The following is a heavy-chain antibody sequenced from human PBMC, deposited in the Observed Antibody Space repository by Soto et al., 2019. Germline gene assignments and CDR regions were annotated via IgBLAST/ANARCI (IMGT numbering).Heavy chain of an antibody. J-gene: IGHJ6*03. D-gene: IGHD3-9*01. V-gene: IGHV3-23*01. CDR2: FSGSGDNT. CDR3: AKVLIWGSGSSRYIDV. Sequence: GGSLRLSCAASGFTFSNYAMTWVRQAPGKGLEWVSGFSGSGDNTYYVDSVKGRFIISRDNSKNTLYLQMNSLRAEDTAVYYCAKVLIWGSGSSRYIDVWAKGTTDTGSS. CDR1: GFTFSNYA.